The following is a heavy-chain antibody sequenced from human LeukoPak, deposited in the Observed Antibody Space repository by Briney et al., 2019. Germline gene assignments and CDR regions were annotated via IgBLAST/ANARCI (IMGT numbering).Heavy chain of an antibody. V-gene: IGHV1-2*02. CDR2: INPNSGGT. CDR1: GYTFTGYY. J-gene: IGHJ4*02. CDR3: AMLGYCSSTSCYEGY. Sequence: ASVKVSCKASGYTFTGYYMHWVRQAPGQGPEWMGWINPNSGGTNYAQKFQGRVTMTRDTSISTAYMELSRLRSDDTAVYYCAMLGYCSSTSCYEGYWGQGTLVTVSS. D-gene: IGHD2-2*01.